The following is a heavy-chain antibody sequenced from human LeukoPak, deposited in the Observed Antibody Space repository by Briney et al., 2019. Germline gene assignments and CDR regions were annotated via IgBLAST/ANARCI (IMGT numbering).Heavy chain of an antibody. CDR3: ARQETVVDQGRFAFDI. Sequence: GSLSLTCAVFGGSLSGSCLSWIRQLPGKGLEWIGEIDDSGTTNNNPSLNNRVTISVDPSKNQFSLKLSSVTAADTAVYYCARQETVVDQGRFAFDIWGQGTVVSVSS. V-gene: IGHV4-34*01. CDR1: GGSLSGSC. J-gene: IGHJ3*02. CDR2: IDDSGTT. D-gene: IGHD2-21*01.